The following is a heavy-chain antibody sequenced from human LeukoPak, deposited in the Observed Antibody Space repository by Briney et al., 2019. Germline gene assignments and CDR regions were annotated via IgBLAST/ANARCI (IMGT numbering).Heavy chain of an antibody. V-gene: IGHV3-11*04. CDR2: ISNSGSTI. Sequence: PGGSLRLSCTASGFTFSDYYMTWIRQAPGKGLEWVSYISNSGSTIYYADSVKGRFTISRDNAKNSLYLQMNSLRAEDTAVYYCARPLRGYSYGGLQHWGQGTLVTVSS. J-gene: IGHJ1*01. CDR3: ARPLRGYSYGGLQH. D-gene: IGHD1-26*01. CDR1: GFTFSDYY.